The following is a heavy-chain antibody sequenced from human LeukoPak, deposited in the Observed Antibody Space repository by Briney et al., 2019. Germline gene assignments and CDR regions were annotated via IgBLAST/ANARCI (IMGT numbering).Heavy chain of an antibody. J-gene: IGHJ4*02. CDR2: INHSGST. D-gene: IGHD3-22*01. CDR3: ARSLNRRYYYDSSGSAAHAEGY. Sequence: SETLSLTCAVYGGSFSGYYWSWIRQPPGKGLEWIGEINHSGSTNYNPFLKSRVTISVDTSKNQFSLKLSSVTAADTAVYYCARSLNRRYYYDSSGSAAHAEGYWGQGTLVTVSS. CDR1: GGSFSGYY. V-gene: IGHV4-34*01.